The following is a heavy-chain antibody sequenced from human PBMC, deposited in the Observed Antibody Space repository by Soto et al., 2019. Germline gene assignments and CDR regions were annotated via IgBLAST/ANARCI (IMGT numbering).Heavy chain of an antibody. J-gene: IGHJ4*02. CDR2: ISSSGSTI. CDR1: GFTLNDYY. CDR3: ARDGCPKNGGIDV. V-gene: IGHV3-11*01. D-gene: IGHD2-15*01. Sequence: QVHLVESGGGLVKPGGSLRLSCVASGFTLNDYYVSWIRQAPGKGLEWISYISSSGSTIYYADSVKGRFTVSREHANNSLILQMNSLRVEDTAMYFCARDGCPKNGGIDVWGQGTLVTVSS.